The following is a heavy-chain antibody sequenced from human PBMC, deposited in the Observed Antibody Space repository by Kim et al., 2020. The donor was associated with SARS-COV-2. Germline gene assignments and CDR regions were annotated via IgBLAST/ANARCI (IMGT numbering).Heavy chain of an antibody. Sequence: SETLSLTCTVSGGSVSSGSYYWSWIRQPPGKGLEWIGYIYYSGSTNYNPSLKSRATIPVDTSKNQFFLKLSSVTAADTAVYYCAGDTYGMTEIGYWGQGTLVTVSS. CDR1: GGSVSSGSYY. CDR2: IYYSGST. D-gene: IGHD4-17*01. CDR3: AGDTYGMTEIGY. V-gene: IGHV4-61*01. J-gene: IGHJ4*02.